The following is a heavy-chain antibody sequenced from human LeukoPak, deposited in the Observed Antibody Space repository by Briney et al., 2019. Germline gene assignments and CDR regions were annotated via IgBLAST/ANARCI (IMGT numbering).Heavy chain of an antibody. CDR3: ARLAITTVRGPRHYYYYYYMDV. J-gene: IGHJ6*03. CDR1: GGSFSGYY. Sequence: PSETLSLTCAVYGGSFSGYYWSWIRQPPGKGLEWIGEINHSGSTNYNPSLKSRVTISVDTSKNQFSLKLSSVTAADTAVYYCARLAITTVRGPRHYYYYYYMDVWGKGTTVTISS. CDR2: INHSGST. V-gene: IGHV4-34*01. D-gene: IGHD3-10*01.